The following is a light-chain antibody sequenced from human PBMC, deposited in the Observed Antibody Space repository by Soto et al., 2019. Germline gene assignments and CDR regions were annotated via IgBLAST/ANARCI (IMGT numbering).Light chain of an antibody. V-gene: IGLV1-51*01. J-gene: IGLJ1*01. CDR2: DDD. CDR1: SSSIGGNS. Sequence: QSVLTQPPSVSAAPGQKVTISCSGSSSSIGGNSVSWYQQLPGTAPKLLIYDDDKRPSGIPDRFSGSKSGTSATLGITGFQTGDEADYYCGSWDSSLIPYVFATGTKVTVL. CDR3: GSWDSSLIPYV.